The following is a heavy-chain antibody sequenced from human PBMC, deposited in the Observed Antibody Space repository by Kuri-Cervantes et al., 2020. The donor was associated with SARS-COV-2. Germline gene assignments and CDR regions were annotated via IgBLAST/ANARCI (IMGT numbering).Heavy chain of an antibody. V-gene: IGHV4-38-2*02. CDR2: IYHSGST. D-gene: IGHD5-18*01. CDR3: ARSGYSYGLETQGAFDI. Sequence: SETLSLTCTVSGYSISSGYYWGWIRQPPGKGLEWIGSIYHSGSTYYNPSLKSRVTISVDTSKNQFSLKLSSVTAANTAVYYCARSGYSYGLETQGAFDIWGQGTMVTVSS. CDR1: GYSISSGYY. J-gene: IGHJ3*02.